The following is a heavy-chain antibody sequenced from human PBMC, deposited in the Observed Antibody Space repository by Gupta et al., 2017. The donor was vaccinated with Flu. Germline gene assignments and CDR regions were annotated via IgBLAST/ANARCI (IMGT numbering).Heavy chain of an antibody. CDR3: SIDKGACTNGVFGY. J-gene: IGHJ4*01. Sequence: QVQLQESGPGLVKPSETLSLTCAVSGYSISSGYYWGWIRQPPGKGLEWIGSIYHSGSKYYNPSRKSRVTISVETAKNQVSQKLSSVTEEATSVYYFSIDKGACTNGVFGYGCHGTMVTVFS. D-gene: IGHD2-8*01. V-gene: IGHV4-38-2*02. CDR2: IYHSGSK. CDR1: GYSISSGYY.